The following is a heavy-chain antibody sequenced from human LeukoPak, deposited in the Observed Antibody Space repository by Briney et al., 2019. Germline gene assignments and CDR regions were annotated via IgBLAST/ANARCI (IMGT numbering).Heavy chain of an antibody. Sequence: GGSLRLSCAASGFTFSSYSMNWVRQAPGKGLEWVSSISSSSSYIYYADSVKGRFTISRDNAKNSLYLQMNSLRAEDTAVYYCARDPGYYDSSGYNDYWGQGTLVTVSS. CDR1: GFTFSSYS. CDR3: ARDPGYYDSSGYNDY. D-gene: IGHD3-22*01. V-gene: IGHV3-21*01. J-gene: IGHJ4*02. CDR2: ISSSSSYI.